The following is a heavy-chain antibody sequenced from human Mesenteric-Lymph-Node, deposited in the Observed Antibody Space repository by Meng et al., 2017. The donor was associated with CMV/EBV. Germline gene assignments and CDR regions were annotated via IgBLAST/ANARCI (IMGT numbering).Heavy chain of an antibody. CDR2: INPQTGDT. J-gene: IGHJ4*02. V-gene: IGHV1-2*02. CDR3: AKDAGSFLDYYFDY. Sequence: KASEYTCTDYYMQWVRQAPGQGLEWMGWINPQTGDTNYAPKFQGRVTMTRDMSINTVYMVVTRLRSDDTAVYYCAKDAGSFLDYYFDYWGQGTLVTVSS. D-gene: IGHD1-26*01. CDR1: EYTCTDYY.